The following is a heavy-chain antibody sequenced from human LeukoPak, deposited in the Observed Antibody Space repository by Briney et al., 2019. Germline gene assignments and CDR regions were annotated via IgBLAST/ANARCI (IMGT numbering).Heavy chain of an antibody. V-gene: IGHV4-34*01. Sequence: SETLSLTCAVYGGSFSGYYWSWIRQPPGKGLEWIGEINHSGSTYYNPSLKSRVTISVDTSKNQFSLKLSSVTAADTAVYYCARPLLAASSHYYYYGMDVWGQGTTVTVSS. CDR3: ARPLLAASSHYYYYGMDV. CDR2: INHSGST. CDR1: GGSFSGYY. J-gene: IGHJ6*02. D-gene: IGHD2-15*01.